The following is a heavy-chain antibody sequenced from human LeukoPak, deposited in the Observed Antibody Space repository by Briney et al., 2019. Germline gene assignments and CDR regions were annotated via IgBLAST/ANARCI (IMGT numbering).Heavy chain of an antibody. J-gene: IGHJ6*03. V-gene: IGHV1-46*01. CDR3: ASWSRWLQLADYYYMDV. D-gene: IGHD5-24*01. CDR1: GYTFTSYY. Sequence: GASVKVSCKASGYTFTSYYIHWVRQAPGQGREWMGMINPSGGSTNYAQKFRGRLTMTRDMSTSTVYMELSSLRSEDTAVYYCASWSRWLQLADYYYMDVWGKGTTVTVSS. CDR2: INPSGGST.